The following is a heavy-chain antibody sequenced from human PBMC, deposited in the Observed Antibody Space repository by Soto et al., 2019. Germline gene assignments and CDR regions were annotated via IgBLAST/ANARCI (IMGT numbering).Heavy chain of an antibody. V-gene: IGHV4-30-2*01. CDR3: ERRRGYGPDEDHFDY. CDR2: IYHSGST. Sequence: SETLSLTCAVSGGSISSGGYSWSWIRQPPGKGLEWIGYIYHSGSTLYNPSLKSRVTISVDKSKNQISLKLSSVTAVDTAVYYCERRRGYGPDEDHFDYWRQGTLVTVSS. J-gene: IGHJ4*01. CDR1: GGSISSGGYS. D-gene: IGHD2-15*01.